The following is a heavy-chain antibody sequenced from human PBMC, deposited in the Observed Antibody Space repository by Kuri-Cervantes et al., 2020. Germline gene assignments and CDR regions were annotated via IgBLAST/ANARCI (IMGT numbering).Heavy chain of an antibody. CDR2: TYHSGST. J-gene: IGHJ6*03. Sequence: GSLRLSCAVSGYSVSSGDYWGWIRQPPGKGLEWIGSTYHSGSTYYNPSLKSRVTISVDTSKNQFSVNLSSVTAADTAVYYCARRWGNYYYYMDIWGKGTTVTVSS. V-gene: IGHV4-38-2*01. CDR3: ARRWGNYYYYMDI. CDR1: GYSVSSGDY. D-gene: IGHD2-8*02.